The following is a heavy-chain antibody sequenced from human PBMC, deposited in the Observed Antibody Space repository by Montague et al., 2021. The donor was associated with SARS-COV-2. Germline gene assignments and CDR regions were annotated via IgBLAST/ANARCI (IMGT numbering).Heavy chain of an antibody. CDR3: ARDGGNWYYLDY. Sequence: SETLSLTCSISGVSITSYYWSWVRQPAGKGLEWIGHLYASGSTNYSPSLKSRVRMSIDNPKNQFSLKLESLTAADTAVYYCARDGGNWYYLDYWGQGALVTVSS. D-gene: IGHD1-1*01. CDR2: LYASGST. CDR1: GVSITSYY. J-gene: IGHJ4*02. V-gene: IGHV4-4*07.